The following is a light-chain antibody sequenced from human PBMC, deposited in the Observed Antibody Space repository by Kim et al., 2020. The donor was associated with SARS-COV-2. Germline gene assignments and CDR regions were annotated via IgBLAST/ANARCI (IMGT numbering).Light chain of an antibody. CDR2: HDS. CDR3: QVWDTTSDLAV. CDR1: NIGSKI. Sequence: SYELTQPPSVSVAPGKTARISCGENNIGSKIVHWYQQKPGQAPVLVIYHDSDRPSGIPERFSGSNSGDTATLTISRVEAGDGADYYCQVWDTTSDLAVFGGGTQLTVL. V-gene: IGLV3-21*01. J-gene: IGLJ3*02.